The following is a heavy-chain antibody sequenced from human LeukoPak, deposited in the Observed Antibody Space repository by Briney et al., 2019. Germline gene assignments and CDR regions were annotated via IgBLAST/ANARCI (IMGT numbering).Heavy chain of an antibody. Sequence: QTGGSLRLSCAASGFTFSSYAMSWVRQAPGKGLEWVSAISGSGGSTYYADSVKGRFTISRDNSKNTLYLQMNSLRAEDTAVYYCAKGGLRFLEWLSLPFDIWGQGTMVTVSS. CDR1: GFTFSSYA. CDR2: ISGSGGST. CDR3: AKGGLRFLEWLSLPFDI. J-gene: IGHJ3*02. D-gene: IGHD3-3*01. V-gene: IGHV3-23*01.